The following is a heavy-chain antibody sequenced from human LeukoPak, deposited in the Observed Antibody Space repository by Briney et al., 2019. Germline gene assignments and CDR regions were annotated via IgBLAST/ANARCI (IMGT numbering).Heavy chain of an antibody. Sequence: ASVKVSCKASGYTFTGYYMHWVRQAPRQGLEWMGWIIPNSGATKYAQKFQGRVTMTRDTSISTAYMELSGLRSDDTAVYYCARDSGYCTTTSCFHPFDSWGQGTLVTVSS. V-gene: IGHV1-2*02. CDR2: IIPNSGAT. D-gene: IGHD2-2*01. CDR3: ARDSGYCTTTSCFHPFDS. J-gene: IGHJ4*02. CDR1: GYTFTGYY.